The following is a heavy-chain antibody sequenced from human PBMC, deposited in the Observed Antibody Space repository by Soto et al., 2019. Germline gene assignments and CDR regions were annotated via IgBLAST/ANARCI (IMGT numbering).Heavy chain of an antibody. Sequence: GGSLRLFCAASGFTFSIYAMTWVRQSPRKGLEWVSSMSRTGDNTYYADSVKGRFTISRDNSKNTLYLQMNSLRAEDTAIYYCAKDQSNSNPLYYFDFWGPGTLVTVSS. CDR2: MSRTGDNT. J-gene: IGHJ4*02. V-gene: IGHV3-23*01. CDR1: GFTFSIYA. CDR3: AKDQSNSNPLYYFDF. D-gene: IGHD3-22*01.